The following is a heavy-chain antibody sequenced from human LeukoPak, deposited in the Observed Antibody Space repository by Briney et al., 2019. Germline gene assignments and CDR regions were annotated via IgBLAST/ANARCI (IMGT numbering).Heavy chain of an antibody. CDR3: ARIWFGELFPFDY. J-gene: IGHJ4*02. Sequence: SGPTLVKPTQTLTLTCTFSGFSLSASAVGVVWIRQPPGKALEWLALIYWNNNERYSPSLKSRLTITKDTSKNQVVLTMTNVDPLDTGTYYCARIWFGELFPFDYWGQGTLVTVSS. CDR1: GFSLSASAVG. CDR2: IYWNNNE. D-gene: IGHD3-10*01. V-gene: IGHV2-5*01.